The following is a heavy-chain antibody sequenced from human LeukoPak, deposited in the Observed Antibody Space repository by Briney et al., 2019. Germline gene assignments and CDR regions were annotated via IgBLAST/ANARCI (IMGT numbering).Heavy chain of an antibody. J-gene: IGHJ4*02. CDR2: ISYDGSNK. D-gene: IGHD6-19*01. CDR1: GFTFSSYG. Sequence: PGGSLRLSCAASGFTFSSYGMHWVRQAPGKGLEGVAVISYDGSNKYYADSVKGRFTISRDNSKNMLYLQMNSLRAEDTAVYYCAKVHSSGFFDYWGQGTLVTVSS. CDR3: AKVHSSGFFDY. V-gene: IGHV3-30*18.